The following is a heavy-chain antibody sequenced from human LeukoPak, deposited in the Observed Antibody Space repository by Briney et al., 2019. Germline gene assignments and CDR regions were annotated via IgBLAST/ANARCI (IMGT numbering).Heavy chain of an antibody. V-gene: IGHV3-23*01. CDR2: ISDSGVAT. Sequence: GGCLRLSCAASGFIFNNYAMTWVRQAPGKGLEWVSTISDSGVATYYADSVKGRFTMSRDNAKNSLYLQMKSLRVEDTAVYYCAREGVAAAGEHWGQGTLVTVSS. D-gene: IGHD6-13*01. J-gene: IGHJ1*01. CDR1: GFIFNNYA. CDR3: AREGVAAAGEH.